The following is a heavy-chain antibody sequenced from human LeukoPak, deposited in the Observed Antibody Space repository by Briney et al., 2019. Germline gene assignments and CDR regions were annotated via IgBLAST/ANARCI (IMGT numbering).Heavy chain of an antibody. Sequence: GGSLRLSCVGSGFTFGIHGMNWVRQAPGKGLEWVSFISTSSTYIKYADSLKGRFTVSRDKTKDTLYLQMDNLRADDTAVYCCARDRLLSSSSEDYWGQGILVTVSS. CDR2: ISTSSTYI. V-gene: IGHV3-21*04. CDR1: GFTFGIHG. CDR3: ARDRLLSSSSEDY. D-gene: IGHD6-6*01. J-gene: IGHJ4*02.